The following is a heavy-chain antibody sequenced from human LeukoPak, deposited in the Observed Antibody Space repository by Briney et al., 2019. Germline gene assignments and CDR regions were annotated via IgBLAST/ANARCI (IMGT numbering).Heavy chain of an antibody. J-gene: IGHJ3*02. Sequence: SVKVSCKASGGTFSSYAISWVRQAPGQGLEWMGRIIPISGTANYAQKFQGRVTITTDESTSTAYMELSSLRPEDTAVYYCARADTAMPNDAFDIWGQGTMVTVSS. CDR2: IIPISGTA. CDR1: GGTFSSYA. D-gene: IGHD5-18*01. CDR3: ARADTAMPNDAFDI. V-gene: IGHV1-69*05.